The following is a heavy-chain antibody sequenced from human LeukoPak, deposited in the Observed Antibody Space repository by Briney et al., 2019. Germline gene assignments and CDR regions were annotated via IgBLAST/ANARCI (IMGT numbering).Heavy chain of an antibody. CDR2: ITTYNGNT. V-gene: IGHV1-18*04. CDR3: ARVKSRAIAVAGYYGMDV. D-gene: IGHD6-19*01. J-gene: IGHJ6*02. Sequence: ASVKVSCKASGYTFRDFGISWVRQAPGQGLEWMGWITTYNGNTNYIQKLQGRVTMTTDTSTSTAYMELSSLRSEDTAVYYCARVKSRAIAVAGYYGMDVWGQGTTVTVSS. CDR1: GYTFRDFG.